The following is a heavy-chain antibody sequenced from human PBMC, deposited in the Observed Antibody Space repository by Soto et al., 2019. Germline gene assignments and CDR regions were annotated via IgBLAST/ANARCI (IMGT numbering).Heavy chain of an antibody. Sequence: PSETLSLTCTVSVGSISSYYWSWIRQPAGKGLEWIGRIYTSGSTNYNPSLKSRVTMSVDTSKNQFSLKLSSVTAADTAVYYCARSTYYDSSGYLFDYWGQGTLVTVS. CDR3: ARSTYYDSSGYLFDY. J-gene: IGHJ4*02. CDR1: VGSISSYY. CDR2: IYTSGST. D-gene: IGHD3-22*01. V-gene: IGHV4-4*07.